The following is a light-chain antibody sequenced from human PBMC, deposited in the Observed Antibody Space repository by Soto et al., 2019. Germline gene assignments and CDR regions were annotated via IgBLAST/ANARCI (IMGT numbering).Light chain of an antibody. CDR2: DVS. V-gene: IGLV2-11*01. J-gene: IGLJ2*01. CDR3: CSYAGDLAL. Sequence: ALTQPRSVSGSPGQSVTISCTGTSSDVGGYDFVSWYQQHPGKAPKLMISDVSKRPSGVPDRFSGSKSGNTASLTISGLQAEDEADYYCCSYAGDLALFGGGT. CDR1: SSDVGGYDF.